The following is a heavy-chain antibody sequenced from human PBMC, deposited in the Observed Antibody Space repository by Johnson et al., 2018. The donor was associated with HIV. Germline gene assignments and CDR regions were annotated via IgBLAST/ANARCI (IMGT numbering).Heavy chain of an antibody. V-gene: IGHV3-66*01. CDR3: ARAGRGYGFDI. J-gene: IGHJ3*02. CDR2: IYSGGST. Sequence: VLLVESGGGLVQPGGSLRLSCAASGFIATSNYMTWVRQAPGKGLEWVSVIYSGGSTFYADSVKGRFAISRDNSKNTLYLQMNSLRAEDTAVYYCARAGRGYGFDIWGQGTMVTVSS. D-gene: IGHD3-10*01. CDR1: GFIATSNY.